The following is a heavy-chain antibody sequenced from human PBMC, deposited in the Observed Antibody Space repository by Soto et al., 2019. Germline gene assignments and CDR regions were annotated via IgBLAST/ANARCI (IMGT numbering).Heavy chain of an antibody. J-gene: IGHJ4*02. CDR3: ARTSRFDC. D-gene: IGHD6-6*01. CDR1: SASIISEQR. Sequence: PSETLSLTCAVSSASIISEQRWSWVRQPPGKGLEWIGEIHHSGSTNYNPSLKSRVTMSVDTSKNQFSLKLSSVTAADTAVYYCARTSRFDCWGQGTLVTVSS. V-gene: IGHV4-4*02. CDR2: IHHSGST.